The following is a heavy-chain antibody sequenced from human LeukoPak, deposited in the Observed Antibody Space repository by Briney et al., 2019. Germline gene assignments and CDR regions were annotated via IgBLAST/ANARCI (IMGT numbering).Heavy chain of an antibody. J-gene: IGHJ4*02. CDR3: ARADYYDSSGYN. Sequence: ASVKVSCKASGYTFTGYYMHWVRQAPGQGLEWMGWINPNSGGTNYAQKFQGRVTMTRDTSISTAYMELSRLRSADTAVYYCARADYYDSSGYNWGQGTLVTVSS. CDR2: INPNSGGT. D-gene: IGHD3-22*01. CDR1: GYTFTGYY. V-gene: IGHV1-2*02.